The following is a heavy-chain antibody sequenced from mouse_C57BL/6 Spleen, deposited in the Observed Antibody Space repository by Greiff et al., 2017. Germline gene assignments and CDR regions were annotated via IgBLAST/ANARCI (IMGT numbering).Heavy chain of an antibody. CDR2: IDPSDSYT. Sequence: QVQLQQPGAELVMPGASVKLSCKASGYTFTSYWMHWVKQRPGQGLEWIGEIDPSDSYTNYNQKFKGKSTLTVDKSSSTAYMQRSSLTSEDSAVYYCARYSSSYGYWGQGTTLTVSS. V-gene: IGHV1-69*01. D-gene: IGHD1-1*01. CDR1: GYTFTSYW. CDR3: ARYSSSYGY. J-gene: IGHJ2*01.